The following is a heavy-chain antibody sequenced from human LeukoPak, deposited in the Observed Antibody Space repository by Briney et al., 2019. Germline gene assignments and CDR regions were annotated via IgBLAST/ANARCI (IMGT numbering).Heavy chain of an antibody. CDR2: ISYDGSNK. Sequence: GRSLRLSCATSGFTFSSYAMHWVRQAPGKGLEWVAVISYDGSNKYYADSVKGRFTISRDNSKNTLYLQMNRLRAEDTAVYYCAREAQIPFDYGGQGTLVTVSS. V-gene: IGHV3-30*04. CDR3: AREAQIPFDY. CDR1: GFTFSSYA. J-gene: IGHJ4*02.